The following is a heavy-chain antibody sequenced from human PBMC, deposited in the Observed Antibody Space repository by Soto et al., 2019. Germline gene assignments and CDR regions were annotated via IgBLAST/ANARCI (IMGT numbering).Heavy chain of an antibody. Sequence: GGSLGLSCAASGFTFNNYAMSWVRQAPGKGLEWVSGISDSGGSTYYADSVKGRFTISRDNSKNTLYLQMNSLRAEDTAVYLCAKIRGSGSYYIFDYWGQGTLVTVSS. D-gene: IGHD3-10*01. CDR1: GFTFNNYA. CDR2: ISDSGGST. CDR3: AKIRGSGSYYIFDY. J-gene: IGHJ4*02. V-gene: IGHV3-23*01.